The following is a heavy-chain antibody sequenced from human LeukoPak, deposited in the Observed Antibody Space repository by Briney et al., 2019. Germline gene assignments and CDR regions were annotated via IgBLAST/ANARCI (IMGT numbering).Heavy chain of an antibody. Sequence: PSETLSLTCAVYGGSFSGYYWSWIRQPPGKGLEWIGEINHSGSTNYNPSLKSRVTISVDTSKNQFSLKLSSVTAADTAVYYCARHRLNGYPARYYFDYWGQGTLVTVSS. CDR3: ARHRLNGYPARYYFDY. V-gene: IGHV4-34*01. J-gene: IGHJ4*02. CDR2: INHSGST. CDR1: GGSFSGYY. D-gene: IGHD5-18*01.